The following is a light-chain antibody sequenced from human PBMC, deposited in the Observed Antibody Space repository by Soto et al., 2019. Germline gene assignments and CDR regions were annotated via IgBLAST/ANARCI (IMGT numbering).Light chain of an antibody. CDR3: QQYISYSYT. Sequence: DIQMTQSPSTLSASVGDRVTITCRASQTISNWLAWYQQKPGKVPKLLIYDASSLHSGVPSRFSGSGSGTEFTLTISSLQPDDFATYYCQQYISYSYTFGQGTKLEI. J-gene: IGKJ2*01. V-gene: IGKV1-5*01. CDR2: DAS. CDR1: QTISNW.